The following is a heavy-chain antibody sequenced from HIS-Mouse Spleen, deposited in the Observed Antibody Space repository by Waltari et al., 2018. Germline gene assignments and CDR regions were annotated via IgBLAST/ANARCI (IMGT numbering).Heavy chain of an antibody. CDR2: INHSGRT. CDR1: GGSFSGYY. J-gene: IGHJ3*02. CDR3: ARGPTVAGFRNDAFDI. V-gene: IGHV4-34*01. Sequence: QVQLQQWGAGLLKPSETLSLTCAVYGGSFSGYYWSWIRQPPGKGLEWIGEINHSGRTNYNPSLKSRVTVSVDTSKNQFSLKLSSVTAADTAVYYCARGPTVAGFRNDAFDIWGQGTMVTVSS. D-gene: IGHD6-19*01.